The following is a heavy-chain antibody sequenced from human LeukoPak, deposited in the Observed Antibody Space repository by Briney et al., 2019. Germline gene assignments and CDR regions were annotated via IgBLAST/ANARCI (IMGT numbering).Heavy chain of an antibody. CDR3: AKDLTGDIVVVPAAILGY. CDR1: GFTFSSYA. V-gene: IGHV3-23*01. CDR2: ISGSGGST. J-gene: IGHJ4*02. D-gene: IGHD2-2*02. Sequence: PGGSLRLSCAASGFTFSSYAMSWVRQAPGKGLEWVSAISGSGGSTYYADSVKGRFTISRDNSKNTLYLQMNSLRAEDTAVYYCAKDLTGDIVVVPAAILGYWGQGTLVTVSS.